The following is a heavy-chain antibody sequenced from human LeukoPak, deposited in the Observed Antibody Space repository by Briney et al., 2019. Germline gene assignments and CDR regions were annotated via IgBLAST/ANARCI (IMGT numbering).Heavy chain of an antibody. CDR1: GFTFSSYS. J-gene: IGHJ4*02. CDR3: ARGSRAADDY. V-gene: IGHV3-21*04. CDR2: ISSSSSYI. D-gene: IGHD6-13*01. Sequence: GGSLRLSCAASGFTFSSYSVSWVRQAPGKGLEWVSSISSSSSYIYYADSVKGRFTISRDNAKNSLYLQMNSLRAEDTAVYYCARGSRAADDYWGQGTLVTVSS.